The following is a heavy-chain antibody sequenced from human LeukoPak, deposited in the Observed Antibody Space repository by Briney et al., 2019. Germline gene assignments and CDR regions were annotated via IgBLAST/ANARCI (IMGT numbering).Heavy chain of an antibody. D-gene: IGHD1-20*01. J-gene: IGHJ4*02. CDR2: IYYSGST. CDR3: ARGLTGTHWGHFDY. V-gene: IGHV4-31*03. Sequence: SQTLSLTCTVSGGSISSGGYYWSWIRQHPGKGLEWIGYIYYSGSTYYNPSLKGRVTISVDTSKNKFSLKLSSVTAADTAVYYCARGLTGTHWGHFDYWGQGTLVTVSS. CDR1: GGSISSGGYY.